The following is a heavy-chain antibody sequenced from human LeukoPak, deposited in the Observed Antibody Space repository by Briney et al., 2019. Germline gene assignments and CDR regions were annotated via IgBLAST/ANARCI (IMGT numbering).Heavy chain of an antibody. CDR3: AKTPGGYLDY. Sequence: GGSLRLSCAASGFTCSPCGMTWARQAPGKGLEWVAAISSSGDSTAHADSVKGRFTISRDNSKNTVFLQMNSLRAEDTAVYYCAKTPGGYLDYWGQGTRVTVSS. CDR1: GFTCSPCG. CDR2: ISSSGDST. V-gene: IGHV3-23*01. J-gene: IGHJ4*02.